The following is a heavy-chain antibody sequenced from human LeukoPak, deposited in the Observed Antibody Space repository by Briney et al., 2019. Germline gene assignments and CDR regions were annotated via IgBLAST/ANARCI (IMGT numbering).Heavy chain of an antibody. Sequence: GGSLRLSCAPSGFSFSSYGMNWVRQAPGGGLEGLSYISSNSRTIYYAHSVRGRFTISRDNAENSLYLQMRNLSADDTAVFFCAMTLKSWTGCKCYTSYYYAMDVWGQGTTVTVSS. CDR1: GFSFSSYG. J-gene: IGHJ6*02. D-gene: IGHD3/OR15-3a*01. CDR2: ISSNSRTI. V-gene: IGHV3-48*01. CDR3: AMTLKSWTGCKCYTSYYYAMDV.